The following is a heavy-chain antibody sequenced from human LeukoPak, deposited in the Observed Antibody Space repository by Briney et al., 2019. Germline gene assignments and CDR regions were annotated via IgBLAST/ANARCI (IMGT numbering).Heavy chain of an antibody. CDR1: GFTVSSNY. J-gene: IGHJ4*02. Sequence: GGSLRLSCTASGFTVSSNYMTWVRQAPGKGLECVSIIHSGGSTYYADSVKGRFTISRDNSKNTLYLQMNSLRAEDTAVYYCARERTTSSGFRRYYFDYWGQGTLVTVSS. CDR2: IHSGGST. D-gene: IGHD3-22*01. CDR3: ARERTTSSGFRRYYFDY. V-gene: IGHV3-66*01.